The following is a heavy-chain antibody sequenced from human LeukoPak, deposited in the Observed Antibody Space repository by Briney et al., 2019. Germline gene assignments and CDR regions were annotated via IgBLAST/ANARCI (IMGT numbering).Heavy chain of an antibody. CDR1: GFTFSSYE. CDR2: ISSSGSTI. V-gene: IGHV3-48*03. Sequence: GGSLRLSCAASGFTFSSYEMNWVRQAPGKGLEWVSYISSSGSTIYYADSVKGRFTISRDNSKNTLYLQMNSLRAEDTAVYYCAKSGTRSSWSPRVKTYLDYWGQGTLVTVSS. J-gene: IGHJ4*02. D-gene: IGHD6-13*01. CDR3: AKSGTRSSWSPRVKTYLDY.